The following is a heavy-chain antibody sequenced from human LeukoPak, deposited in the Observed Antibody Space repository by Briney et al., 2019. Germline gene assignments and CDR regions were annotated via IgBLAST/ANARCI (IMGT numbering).Heavy chain of an antibody. V-gene: IGHV1-69*04. D-gene: IGHD6-13*01. J-gene: IGHJ4*02. CDR3: ARDAAEVAHHSFDS. CDR2: FIPFLDIA. Sequence: SVKVSCKASGGTFSSSAISWVRQAPGQGLEWMGRFIPFLDIANYAQKFQGRVTITADKSTSTAYMELSSLRSEDTALYYCARDAAEVAHHSFDSWGQGTLVTVSS. CDR1: GGTFSSSA.